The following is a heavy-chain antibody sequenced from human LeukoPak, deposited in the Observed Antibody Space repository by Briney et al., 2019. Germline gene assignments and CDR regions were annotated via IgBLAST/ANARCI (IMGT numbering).Heavy chain of an antibody. CDR2: LSGSGAGT. CDR3: AKAELGVDTFFDF. Sequence: GGSLRLSCAASGFTFSDYALGWVRQAPGRGLEWVATLSGSGAGTYYSDSVQGRFTISRDNSKRTLFLQMNSLRAEDTAFYYCAKAELGVDTFFDFWGQGTLVTVSS. CDR1: GFTFSDYA. D-gene: IGHD3-3*01. V-gene: IGHV3-23*01. J-gene: IGHJ4*02.